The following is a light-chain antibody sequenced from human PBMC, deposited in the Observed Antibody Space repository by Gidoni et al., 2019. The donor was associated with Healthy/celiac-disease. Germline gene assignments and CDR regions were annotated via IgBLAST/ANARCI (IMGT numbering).Light chain of an antibody. J-gene: IGLJ3*02. V-gene: IGLV2-23*01. CDR1: SSDVGSYNL. CDR2: EGS. CDR3: CSYAGSSTWV. Sequence: QSALTQPASVSGSPGQSITISCTGTSSDVGSYNLVSWYQQHPGKAPKLMIYEGSNRPSGVSNRFSGSKSGNTASLTISELQAEDEADYYCCSYAGSSTWVFGGGTKLTVL.